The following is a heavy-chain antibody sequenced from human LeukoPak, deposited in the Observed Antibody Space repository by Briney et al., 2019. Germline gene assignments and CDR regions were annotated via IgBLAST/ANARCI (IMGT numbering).Heavy chain of an antibody. CDR3: AREYTSGSYYIDY. V-gene: IGHV3-11*01. Sequence: GGSLRLSCAASGFTFSDYYMSWIRQAPGKGLEWVSYISSSSPTMYYADSVKSRFSISRDNAKNSLYLQMNSLRAEDTAMYYCAREYTSGSYYIDYWGQGTLVTVSS. CDR1: GFTFSDYY. D-gene: IGHD3-10*01. J-gene: IGHJ4*02. CDR2: ISSSSPTM.